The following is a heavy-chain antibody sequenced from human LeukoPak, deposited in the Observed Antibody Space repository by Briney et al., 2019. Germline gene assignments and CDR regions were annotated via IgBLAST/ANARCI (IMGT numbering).Heavy chain of an antibody. D-gene: IGHD6-13*01. V-gene: IGHV1-18*01. CDR3: ARARSSSGWYVWFDP. J-gene: IGHJ5*02. CDR2: ISAYNFDT. CDR1: GYTFTTYA. Sequence: AAVTVSYLASGYTFTTYAIIWVRQAPGQRLEWMGWISAYNFDTRYAQKFQARATMTTDPSTSTAYMELRSLRSDHTAVYYCARARSSSGWYVWFDPWGQGTLVTVSS.